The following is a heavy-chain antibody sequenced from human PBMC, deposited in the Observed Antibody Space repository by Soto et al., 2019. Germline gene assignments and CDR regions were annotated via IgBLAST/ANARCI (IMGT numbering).Heavy chain of an antibody. D-gene: IGHD2-21*01. CDR1: GFSFSSHS. J-gene: IGHJ4*02. V-gene: IGHV3-48*02. Sequence: EVQLVESGGGLVQPGGSLRLSCAASGFSFSSHSMKWVRQAPGKGLECVSYISSSGSPIYYADSVKGRFTISRDNAKNSLYLQMNSLRDDDTAVYYCARGRGYCGGTNCYLDYWGKGALVTVSS. CDR2: ISSSGSPI. CDR3: ARGRGYCGGTNCYLDY.